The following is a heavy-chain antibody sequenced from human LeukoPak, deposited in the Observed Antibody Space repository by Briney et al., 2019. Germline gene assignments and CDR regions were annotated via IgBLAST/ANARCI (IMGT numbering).Heavy chain of an antibody. CDR1: GLTFSNAY. Sequence: PGGSLRLSWAASGLTFSNAYMSWVRQAPGKGLEWVGRIKSNVDGGTTDYAEPVKGRFTISRDDSKNTLYLQMNSLKTEDTAVYYCTTGGPHYDGNPLDFWGQGTLVTVSS. CDR3: TTGGPHYDGNPLDF. CDR2: IKSNVDGGTT. D-gene: IGHD4-23*01. V-gene: IGHV3-15*01. J-gene: IGHJ4*02.